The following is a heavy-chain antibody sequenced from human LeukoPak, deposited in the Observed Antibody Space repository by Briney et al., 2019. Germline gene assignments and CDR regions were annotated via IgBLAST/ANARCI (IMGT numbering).Heavy chain of an antibody. CDR1: GNYW. Sequence: GGSLRLSCAASGNYWMHWVRQAPGKGLVWVSHINSDGSWTSYADSVKGRFTISKDNAKNTVYLQMNSLRAEDTAVYYCVSFYETYWGQGTLVTVSS. CDR2: INSDGSWT. V-gene: IGHV3-74*01. J-gene: IGHJ4*02. CDR3: VSFYETY. D-gene: IGHD2/OR15-2a*01.